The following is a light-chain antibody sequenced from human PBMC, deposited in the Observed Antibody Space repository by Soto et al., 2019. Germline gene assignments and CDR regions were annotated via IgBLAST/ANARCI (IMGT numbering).Light chain of an antibody. J-gene: IGLJ1*01. CDR1: SSDVGGGNF. CDR3: NSYTTGVAYV. V-gene: IGLV2-14*03. Sequence: QSVLTQPASVSGSPGQSITISCTGTSSDVGGGNFVSWYQQHPGKAPKLMIYDVSNRPSGVSDRFSASKSDNTASLTISGLQAEDEADYYCNSYTTGVAYVFGTGTKVTVL. CDR2: DVS.